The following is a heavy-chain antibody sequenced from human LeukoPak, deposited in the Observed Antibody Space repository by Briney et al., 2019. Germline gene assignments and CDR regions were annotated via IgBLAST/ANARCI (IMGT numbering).Heavy chain of an antibody. D-gene: IGHD3-10*01. CDR2: INPNSGDT. CDR3: ARVHVLLWFGELLSYGMDV. Sequence: ASVEVFCKASVYIFTGYYMHWVRQAPGQGLEWVGWINPNSGDTNYAQKFQGRVTMTRDTSISTAYMELSRLRSDDTAVYYCARVHVLLWFGELLSYGMDVWGQGTTVTVSS. CDR1: VYIFTGYY. J-gene: IGHJ6*02. V-gene: IGHV1-2*02.